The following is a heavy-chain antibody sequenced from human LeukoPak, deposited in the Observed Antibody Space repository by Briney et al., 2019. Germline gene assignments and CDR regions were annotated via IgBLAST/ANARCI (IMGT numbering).Heavy chain of an antibody. CDR1: GGSISSYY. D-gene: IGHD4-17*01. CDR3: ARFTTGDYVFDY. J-gene: IGHJ4*02. CDR2: IYYSGST. V-gene: IGHV4-59*08. Sequence: SETLSLTCTVSGGSISSYYWSWIRQPPGKGLEWIGYIYYSGSTNYNPSLKSRVTISVDTSKNQFSLKLSSVTAADTAVYYCARFTTGDYVFDYWGQGTLVTVSS.